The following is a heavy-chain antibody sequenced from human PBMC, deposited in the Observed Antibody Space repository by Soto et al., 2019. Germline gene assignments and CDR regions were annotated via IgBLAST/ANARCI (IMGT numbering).Heavy chain of an antibody. CDR1: GGSFSGYY. V-gene: IGHV4-34*01. CDR2: INHSGST. CDR3: ARWKVSVPAAMPGYYYYYYMDV. J-gene: IGHJ6*03. D-gene: IGHD2-2*01. Sequence: SETLSLTCAVYGGSFSGYYWSWIRQPPGKGPEWIGEINHSGSTNYNPSLKSRVTISVDTSKNQFSLKLSSVTAADTAVYYCARWKVSVPAAMPGYYYYYYMDVWGKGTTVTVSS.